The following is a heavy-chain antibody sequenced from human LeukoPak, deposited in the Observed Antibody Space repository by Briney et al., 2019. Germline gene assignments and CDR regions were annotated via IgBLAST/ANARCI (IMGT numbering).Heavy chain of an antibody. CDR1: GFTVSSNY. D-gene: IGHD6-13*01. CDR2: LYSGGNT. Sequence: GGSLRLSCVVSGFTVSSNYMSWVRQAPGRGLEWVSVLYSGGNTYHADSVKGRFTISRDNSKNTLYLQMNSLRAEDTAVYYCAREGASSSFGYWGQGTLVTVSS. J-gene: IGHJ4*02. CDR3: AREGASSSFGY. V-gene: IGHV3-53*01.